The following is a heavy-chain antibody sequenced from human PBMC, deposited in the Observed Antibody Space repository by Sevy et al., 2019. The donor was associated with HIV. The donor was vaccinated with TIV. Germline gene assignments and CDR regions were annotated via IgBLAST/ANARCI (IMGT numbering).Heavy chain of an antibody. CDR1: GFTFDDYA. Sequence: GGSLRLSCAASGFTFDDYAMHWVRQAPGKGLEWVSGISWNSGSIGYADSVKGRFTISRDNAKNSLYLQMNSLRAEDTALYYCAKDTGGGDSSGYYPVFDYWGQGTLVTVSS. V-gene: IGHV3-9*01. J-gene: IGHJ4*02. CDR2: ISWNSGSI. D-gene: IGHD3-22*01. CDR3: AKDTGGGDSSGYYPVFDY.